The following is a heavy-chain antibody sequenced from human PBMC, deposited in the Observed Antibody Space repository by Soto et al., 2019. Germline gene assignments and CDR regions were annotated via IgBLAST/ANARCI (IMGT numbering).Heavy chain of an antibody. J-gene: IGHJ6*02. CDR1: GFTFSSYA. V-gene: IGHV3-30-3*01. CDR2: ISYDGSNK. CDR3: ARDFGRRQQLVGGFYYYGMDV. Sequence: QVQLVESGGGVVQPGRSLRLSCAASGFTFSSYAMHWVRQAPGKGLEWVAVISYDGSNKYYADSVKGRFTISRDNSKNTLYLQMNSLRAEDTAVYYCARDFGRRQQLVGGFYYYGMDVWGHGTTVTVSS. D-gene: IGHD6-13*01.